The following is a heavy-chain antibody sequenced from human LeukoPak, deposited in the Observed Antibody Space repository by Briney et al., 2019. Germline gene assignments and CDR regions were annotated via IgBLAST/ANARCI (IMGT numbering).Heavy chain of an antibody. Sequence: GGSLRLSCAASGFTFSRNGMAWVRQAPGKGLEWVSSISVSGTHIYYSDSVKGRFTISRDNAKNSLYLEMKSLRAEDTAAYFCARDRDYGTFDYWGQGTLVTVSS. CDR2: ISVSGTHI. CDR3: ARDRDYGTFDY. V-gene: IGHV3-21*01. J-gene: IGHJ4*02. D-gene: IGHD4-17*01. CDR1: GFTFSRNG.